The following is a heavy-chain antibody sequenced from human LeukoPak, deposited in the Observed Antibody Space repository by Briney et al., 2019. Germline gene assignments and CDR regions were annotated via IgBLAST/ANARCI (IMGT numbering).Heavy chain of an antibody. CDR3: ARYSGSDFYYFDY. J-gene: IGHJ4*02. D-gene: IGHD1-26*01. CDR2: ISSSGSTI. V-gene: IGHV3-11*01. CDR1: GFTFSDYY. Sequence: GGSLRLSCAASGFTFSDYYMSWIRQAPGEGLEWVSYISSSGSTIYYADSVKGRFTISRDNAKNSLYLQMNSLRDEGTAVYYCARYSGSDFYYFDYWGQGTLVTVSS.